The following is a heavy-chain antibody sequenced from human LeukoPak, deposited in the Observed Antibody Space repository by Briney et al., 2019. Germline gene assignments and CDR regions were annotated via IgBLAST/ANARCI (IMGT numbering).Heavy chain of an antibody. D-gene: IGHD2/OR15-2a*01. V-gene: IGHV3-7*01. CDR1: GLTFSRHW. CDR2: IKQDGSER. J-gene: IGHJ4*02. Sequence: GGSLRLSCATSGLTFSRHWMSWVRQAPGKGPEWVANIKQDGSERYYVESVKGRFTISRDNGKNSLYLQMNSLRVEDTAVYYCARDGGHSTDLDYWGQGILVTVSS. CDR3: ARDGGHSTDLDY.